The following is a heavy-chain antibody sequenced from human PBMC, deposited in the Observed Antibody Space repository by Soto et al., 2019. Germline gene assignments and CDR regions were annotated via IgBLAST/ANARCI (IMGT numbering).Heavy chain of an antibody. J-gene: IGHJ4*02. Sequence: QVQLVQSGAEVKKSGASVKVSCKASGYTFTSYAISWVRQAPGQGLEWMGWISAYNGNTNFAQKLQGRVTMTTHTATSTAYMELRSLTADDTAVYYYARGDDQGDYWGQGTLVTVSA. CDR3: ARGDDQGDY. V-gene: IGHV1-18*01. CDR1: GYTFTSYA. CDR2: ISAYNGNT. D-gene: IGHD2-21*01.